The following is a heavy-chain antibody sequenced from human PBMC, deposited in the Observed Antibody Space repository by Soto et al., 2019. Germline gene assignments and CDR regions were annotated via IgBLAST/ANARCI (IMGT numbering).Heavy chain of an antibody. CDR2: MNPNSGNT. CDR3: ARSVLLWFGEGGWFDP. J-gene: IGHJ5*02. CDR1: GYTFTSYD. Sequence: GASVKVSCKASGYTFTSYDISWVRQATGQGLEWMGWMNPNSGNTGYAQKFQGRVTMTRNTSISTAYMELSSLRSEDTAVYYCARSVLLWFGEGGWFDPWGQGTLVTVSS. V-gene: IGHV1-8*01. D-gene: IGHD3-10*01.